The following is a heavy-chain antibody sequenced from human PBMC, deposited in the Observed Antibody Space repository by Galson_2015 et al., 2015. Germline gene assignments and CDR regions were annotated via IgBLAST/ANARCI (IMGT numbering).Heavy chain of an antibody. CDR3: AKDSTEIIADGRMNWFDP. J-gene: IGHJ5*02. CDR2: ISGSGGTT. D-gene: IGHD6-13*01. V-gene: IGHV3-23*01. Sequence: SLRLSCAASGFTFSNSAMNWVRQAPGKGLEWVSAISGSGGTTYYADFVKGRFTVARDNSKNTLYLQMSSLGAEDTAIYYCAKDSTEIIADGRMNWFDPWGQGTLVTVSS. CDR1: GFTFSNSA.